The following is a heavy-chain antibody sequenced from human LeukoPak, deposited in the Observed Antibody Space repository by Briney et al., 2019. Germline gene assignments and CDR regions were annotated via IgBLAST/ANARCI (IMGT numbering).Heavy chain of an antibody. D-gene: IGHD1-1*01. CDR1: EFSFSNFA. J-gene: IGHJ5*02. Sequence: GGSLRLSCAASEFSFSNFAMYWVRQAPGKGLEWLAVISYDGSIRYCADSVKGRFTISRDNSNNTVHLQMNSLRPDDSALYYCAREDNSLWFDPWGQGTLVTVSS. V-gene: IGHV3-30-3*01. CDR3: AREDNSLWFDP. CDR2: ISYDGSIR.